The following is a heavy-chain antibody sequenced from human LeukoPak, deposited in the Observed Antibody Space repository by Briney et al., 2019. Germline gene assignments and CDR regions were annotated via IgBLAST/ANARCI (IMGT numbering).Heavy chain of an antibody. J-gene: IGHJ4*02. CDR1: GGTFSSYA. Sequence: GASVKVSCKASGGTFSSYAISWVRQAPGQGLEWMGGIIPIFGTANYAQKFQGRVTITTDESTSTAYMELSSLRFEDTAVYYCARISRDGYIFDYWGQGTLVTVSS. V-gene: IGHV1-69*05. CDR2: IIPIFGTA. CDR3: ARISRDGYIFDY. D-gene: IGHD5-24*01.